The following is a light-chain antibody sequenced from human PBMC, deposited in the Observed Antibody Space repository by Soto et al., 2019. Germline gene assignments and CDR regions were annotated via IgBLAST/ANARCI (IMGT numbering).Light chain of an antibody. CDR1: QSVSIL. J-gene: IGKJ1*01. CDR2: GAT. CDR3: QQYPTWPRT. V-gene: IGKV3-15*01. Sequence: SHKASQSVSILLAWYQQKPGQAPRLLIHGATTRATGISARFSGRGSGTDFTLTIPTVPSEDFLVYYRQQYPTWPRTLAQGTKVDIK.